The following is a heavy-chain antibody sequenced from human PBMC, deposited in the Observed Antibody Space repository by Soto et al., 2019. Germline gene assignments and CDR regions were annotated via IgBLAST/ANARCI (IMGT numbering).Heavy chain of an antibody. J-gene: IGHJ4*02. CDR2: INPNSGGT. CDR3: ARDTDTAAGTLGDY. V-gene: IGHV1-2*04. Sequence: ASVKVSCKASGYTFTGYYMHWVRQAPGQGLEWMGWINPNSGGTNYAQKFQGWVTMTRDTSISTAYMELSRLRSDDTAVYYCARDTDTAAGTLGDYWGQGTLVTVSS. D-gene: IGHD6-13*01. CDR1: GYTFTGYY.